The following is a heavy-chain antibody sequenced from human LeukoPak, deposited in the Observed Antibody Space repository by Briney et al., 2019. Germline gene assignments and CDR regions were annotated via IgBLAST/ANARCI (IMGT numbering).Heavy chain of an antibody. CDR2: ISGSGGST. CDR1: GFTFSSYA. CDR3: AKDPGYYDSSVYGPPDAFDI. J-gene: IGHJ3*02. V-gene: IGHV3-23*01. D-gene: IGHD3-22*01. Sequence: PGGSLRLSCAASGFTFSSYAMSWARQAPGKGLEWVSGISGSGGSTYYADSVKGRFTISRDNSKNTLYLQMNSLRAEDTAVYYCAKDPGYYDSSVYGPPDAFDIWGQGTMVTVSS.